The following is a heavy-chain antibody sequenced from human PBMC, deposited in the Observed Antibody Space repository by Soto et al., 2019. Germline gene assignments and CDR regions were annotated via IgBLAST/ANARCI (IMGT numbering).Heavy chain of an antibody. V-gene: IGHV1-69*01. Sequence: VQLVQSGAEVRKLGSSVKVSCKVSGGEFSAFALSWVRQARGQGLEWMGGIIPPLGAPKYAQKFQGRVTIVADESTSTAFMELNSLRSEDTAVYYCAREGGLTTGGFKFDYWGQGTLVTVSS. CDR1: GGEFSAFA. CDR3: AREGGLTTGGFKFDY. D-gene: IGHD1-1*01. CDR2: IIPPLGAP. J-gene: IGHJ4*02.